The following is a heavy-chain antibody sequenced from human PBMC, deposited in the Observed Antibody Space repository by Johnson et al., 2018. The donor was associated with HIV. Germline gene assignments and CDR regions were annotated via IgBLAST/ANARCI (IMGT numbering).Heavy chain of an antibody. J-gene: IGHJ3*02. CDR2: ISDDGSNI. CDR3: ATYSSSWYKGGYAFDI. CDR1: GFTLSDSA. V-gene: IGHV3-30-3*01. Sequence: QVQLVESGGGVVQPERSLRLSCAASGFTLSDSALHWVRQAPGKGLEWVAVISDDGSNILYAASVKGRFTISRDNAKNSLYLQMNSLRAEDTAVYYCATYSSSWYKGGYAFDIWGQGTMVTVSS. D-gene: IGHD6-13*01.